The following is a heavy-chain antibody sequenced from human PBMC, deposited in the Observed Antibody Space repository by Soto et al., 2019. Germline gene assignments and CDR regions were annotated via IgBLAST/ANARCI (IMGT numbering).Heavy chain of an antibody. D-gene: IGHD1-26*01. V-gene: IGHV5-51*01. CDR2: IYPGDSDT. CDR3: VRLRGGIVGARSYYYYYGMDV. CDR1: GYSFTSYW. Sequence: GDSLKNSCKGSGYSFTSYWIGWVRQMPGKGLEWMGIIYPGDSDTRYSPSFQGQVTISADKSISTAYLQWSSLMASDTAMYYCVRLRGGIVGARSYYYYYGMDVWGQGTAVTGSS. J-gene: IGHJ6*02.